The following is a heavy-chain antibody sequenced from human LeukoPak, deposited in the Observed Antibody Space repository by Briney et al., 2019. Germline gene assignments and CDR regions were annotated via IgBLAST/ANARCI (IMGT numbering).Heavy chain of an antibody. CDR2: ISDSGGRT. J-gene: IGHJ4*02. Sequence: GSLRLSCAVSGITLSNYGMTWVRQAPGKGLEWVAGISDSGGRTNYADSVKGRFTISRDNPKKNLSLQMNSLRAEDTAVYFCAKRGVVIRVIPVGFNKEAYYFDSWGQGALVTVSS. D-gene: IGHD3-22*01. CDR3: AKRGVVIRVIPVGFNKEAYYFDS. CDR1: GITLSNYG. V-gene: IGHV3-23*01.